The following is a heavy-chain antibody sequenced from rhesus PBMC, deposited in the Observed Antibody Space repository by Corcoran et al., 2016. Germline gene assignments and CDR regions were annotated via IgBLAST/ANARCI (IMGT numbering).Heavy chain of an antibody. CDR1: GCPSSCSC. CDR2: INGFSGNT. Sequence: QVQLQESGHGLVKSSETLSLTCAVSGCPSSCSCLSLIRSPPGKGREWIGEINGFSGNTNYNPSLKSRVTISKDASKTQFSLKLSSVTAADTAVYYCASNPYYTSIDYWGQGVLVTVSS. CDR3: ASNPYYTSIDY. V-gene: IGHV4-80*01. J-gene: IGHJ4*01. D-gene: IGHD3-9*01.